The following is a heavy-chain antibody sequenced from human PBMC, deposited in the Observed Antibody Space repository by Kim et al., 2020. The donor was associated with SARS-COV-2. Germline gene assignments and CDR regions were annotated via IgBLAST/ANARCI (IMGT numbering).Heavy chain of an antibody. V-gene: IGHV3-74*01. Sequence: DPVKGQFTIARDNAKNTLYLQMSSRRAEDTAVYYCASSSYYYDSTAFDIWGQGTMVTVSS. D-gene: IGHD3-22*01. CDR3: ASSSYYYDSTAFDI. J-gene: IGHJ3*02.